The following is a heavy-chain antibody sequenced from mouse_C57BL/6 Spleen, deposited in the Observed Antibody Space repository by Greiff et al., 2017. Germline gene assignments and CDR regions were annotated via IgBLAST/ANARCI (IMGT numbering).Heavy chain of an antibody. CDR3: AGSAGDARGDDAMDY. CDR1: GYTFTSYW. Sequence: QVQLQQPGAELVKPGASVKVSCKASGYTFTSYWMHWVKQRPGQGLEWIGRIHPSDSDTNYNQKFKGKATLTVDKSSSTAYMQLSSLTSEDSAVYYCAGSAGDARGDDAMDYWGQGTSVTVSS. V-gene: IGHV1-74*01. CDR2: IHPSDSDT. D-gene: IGHD3-2*02. J-gene: IGHJ4*01.